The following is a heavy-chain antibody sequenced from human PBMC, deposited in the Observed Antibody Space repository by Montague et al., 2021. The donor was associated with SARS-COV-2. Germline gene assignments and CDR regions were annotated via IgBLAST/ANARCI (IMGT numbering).Heavy chain of an antibody. CDR3: ARGPRITMIVVVITDIWFDH. D-gene: IGHD3-22*01. CDR1: GGSIRSNS. J-gene: IGHJ5*02. Sequence: SETLSLTCTVYGGSIRSNSWSWVRHPPWKGLELIWKINNNASTNNYSTLYIRGTIAVDTSTNQYSLKLSTATAAVTAVDYCARGPRITMIVVVITDIWFDHWGQGTLVTVSS. V-gene: IGHV4-34*04. CDR2: INNNAST.